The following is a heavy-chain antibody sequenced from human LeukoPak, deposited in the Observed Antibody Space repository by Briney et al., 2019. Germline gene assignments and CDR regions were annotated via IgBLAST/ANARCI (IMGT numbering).Heavy chain of an antibody. CDR1: GGTFSSYA. CDR3: ARGPYSSSWYGNFDY. J-gene: IGHJ4*02. V-gene: IGHV1-69*05. Sequence: GSSVKVSCKASGGTFSSYAISWVRQAPGQGLEWMGRIIPIFGTANYAQKFQGRVTITTDESMSTAYMELSSLRSEDTAVYYCARGPYSSSWYGNFDYWGQGTLVTVSS. D-gene: IGHD6-13*01. CDR2: IIPIFGTA.